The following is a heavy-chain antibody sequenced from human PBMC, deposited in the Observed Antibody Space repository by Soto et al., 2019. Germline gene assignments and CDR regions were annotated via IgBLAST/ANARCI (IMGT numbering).Heavy chain of an antibody. Sequence: QVQLVESGGGVVQPGRSLRLSCAASGFTFSSYGMHWVRQAPGKGLEWVAVIWYDGSNKYYADSVKGRFTISRDNSKNTLYLQMNSLRAEDTAVYYCARAPATGYRRFGWFDPWGQGTLVTVSS. CDR2: IWYDGSNK. D-gene: IGHD3-10*01. J-gene: IGHJ5*02. V-gene: IGHV3-33*01. CDR3: ARAPATGYRRFGWFDP. CDR1: GFTFSSYG.